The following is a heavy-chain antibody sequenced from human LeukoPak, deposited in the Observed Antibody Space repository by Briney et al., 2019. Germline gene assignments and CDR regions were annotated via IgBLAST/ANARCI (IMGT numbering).Heavy chain of an antibody. Sequence: GGSLRLSCAASGFTYSSYWMHWVRQVPGMGLVWVSRISPDGSTTNYADSVKGRFTISRDNAKNALYLQMNSLRADDTAVYYCGRQATYGDFGIAFWSQGTLVTVSS. CDR3: GRQATYGDFGIAF. CDR1: GFTYSSYW. V-gene: IGHV3-74*01. J-gene: IGHJ4*02. D-gene: IGHD4-17*01. CDR2: ISPDGSTT.